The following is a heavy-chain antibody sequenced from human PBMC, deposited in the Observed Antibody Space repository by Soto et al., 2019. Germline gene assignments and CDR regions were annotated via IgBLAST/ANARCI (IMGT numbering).Heavy chain of an antibody. Sequence: SETLSLTCTVSGGSIYRSGYYWGWIRQPPGRGLEWIGNIDYNGVTYSNPSLKSRVTISRDTSKNQFSLKLTSVTAADTALYYCGKVLVGATGHTDSDYWGPGTVVTVTS. CDR2: IDYNGVT. D-gene: IGHD2-15*01. CDR1: GGSIYRSGYY. J-gene: IGHJ4*02. V-gene: IGHV4-39*01. CDR3: GKVLVGATGHTDSDY.